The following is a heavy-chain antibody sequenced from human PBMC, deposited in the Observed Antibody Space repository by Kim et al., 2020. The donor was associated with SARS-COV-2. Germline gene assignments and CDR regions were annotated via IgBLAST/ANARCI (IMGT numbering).Heavy chain of an antibody. CDR1: GGSISSYY. CDR2: IYYTGST. V-gene: IGHV4-59*01. CDR3: ARGRRATHDY. D-gene: IGHD5-12*01. J-gene: IGHJ4*02. Sequence: SETLSLTCTVSGGSISSYYWSWIRQPPGKGLQWIGYIYYTGSTNYNPSLKSRVTIAVDTSKNQFSLKLSSVTAADTAVYYCARGRRATHDYWGQGTRVTV.